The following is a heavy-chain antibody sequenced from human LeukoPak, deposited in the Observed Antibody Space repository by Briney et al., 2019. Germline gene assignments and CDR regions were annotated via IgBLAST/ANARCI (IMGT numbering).Heavy chain of an antibody. D-gene: IGHD2-15*01. CDR3: ARDPTVVAARLVYYYYGMDV. J-gene: IGHJ6*02. V-gene: IGHV1-2*02. CDR1: GYTFTGYY. CDR2: INPNSGGT. Sequence: ASVTVSCKASGYTFTGYYMHWVRQAPGQGLEWMGWINPNSGGTNYAQKFQGRVTMTRDTSISTAYMELSRLRSDDTAVYYCARDPTVVAARLVYYYYGMDVWGQGTTVTVSS.